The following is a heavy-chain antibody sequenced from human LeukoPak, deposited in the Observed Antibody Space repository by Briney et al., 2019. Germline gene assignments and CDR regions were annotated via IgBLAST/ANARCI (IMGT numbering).Heavy chain of an antibody. D-gene: IGHD3-9*01. CDR1: GFTFSSYA. CDR2: ISGSGGSA. CDR3: AKDRTLDYDILTGPFDY. V-gene: IGHV3-23*01. J-gene: IGHJ4*02. Sequence: GGSLRLSCAASGFTFSSYAMSWVRQAPGKGLEWVSAISGSGGSAYYADSVKGRFTISRDNSKNTLYLQMNSLRAEDTAVYYCAKDRTLDYDILTGPFDYWGQGTLVTVSS.